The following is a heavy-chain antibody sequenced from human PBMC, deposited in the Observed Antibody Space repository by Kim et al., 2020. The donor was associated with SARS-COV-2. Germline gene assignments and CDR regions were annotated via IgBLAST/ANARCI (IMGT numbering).Heavy chain of an antibody. D-gene: IGHD1-1*01. Sequence: ASVKVYCKASGYTFTDYKMHWVRQAPGQGLEWMGIITPIDGHTNYAQKFRGRVTMTRDASTSTVYMELSSLRSEDTAVYFCSRDGHHWNKDYWGQGTLVTVSS. CDR2: ITPIDGHT. CDR1: GYTFTDYK. J-gene: IGHJ4*02. V-gene: IGHV1-46*01. CDR3: SRDGHHWNKDY.